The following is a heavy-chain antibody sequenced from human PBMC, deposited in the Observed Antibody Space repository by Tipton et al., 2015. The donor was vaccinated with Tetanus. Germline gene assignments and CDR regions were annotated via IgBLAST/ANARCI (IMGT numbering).Heavy chain of an antibody. CDR3: ARGGRDAYNNPLGAFDV. Sequence: GLVKPSETLSLICTVSGGSISSDGAYWSWIRQHPGEGLEWIGYISNSGSTYYNPSLKSRVTISVDTSQKQISLKVNSVTAADTAVYYCARGGRDAYNNPLGAFDVWGRGTTVTVSS. J-gene: IGHJ3*01. V-gene: IGHV4-31*03. CDR1: GGSISSDGAY. D-gene: IGHD5-24*01. CDR2: ISNSGST.